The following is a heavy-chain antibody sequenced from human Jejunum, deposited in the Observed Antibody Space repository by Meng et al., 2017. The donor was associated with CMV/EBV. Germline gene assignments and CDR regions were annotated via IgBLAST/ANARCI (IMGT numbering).Heavy chain of an antibody. J-gene: IGHJ6*02. CDR2: INSDGSST. CDR3: ARAFVPDYDILTGYDYGMDV. Sequence: SYWMHWVRQAPWKGLVRVSRINSDGSSTSYADSVKGRFTISRDNAKNTLYLQMNSLRAEDTAVYYCARAFVPDYDILTGYDYGMDVWGQGTTVTVSS. D-gene: IGHD3-9*01. CDR1: SYW. V-gene: IGHV3-74*01.